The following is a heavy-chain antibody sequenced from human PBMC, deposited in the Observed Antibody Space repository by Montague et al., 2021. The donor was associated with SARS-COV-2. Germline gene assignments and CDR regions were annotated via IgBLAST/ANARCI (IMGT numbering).Heavy chain of an antibody. CDR3: ASSGGYYYYYQGVDV. D-gene: IGHD3-10*01. CDR2: INYTGST. CDR1: GGSVSSVTSY. Sequence: SETLSLTCTVSGGSVSSVTSYWSWIRQPPGKGLECIGYINYTGSTRYNPSLKSRVTISVDMSKNQFSLKLNSVTAADTAVYYCASSGGYYYYYQGVDVWGQGTTVTVSS. V-gene: IGHV4-61*01. J-gene: IGHJ6*02.